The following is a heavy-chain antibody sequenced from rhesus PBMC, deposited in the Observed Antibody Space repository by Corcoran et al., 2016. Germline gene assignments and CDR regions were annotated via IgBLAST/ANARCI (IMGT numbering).Heavy chain of an antibody. V-gene: IGHV2S1*01. D-gene: IGHD3-3*01. CDR1: GFSLSTSAMG. J-gene: IGHJ2*01. CDR2: IYWDDDQ. Sequence: QVTLKESGPALVKPTQTLTLTCTFSGFSLSTSAMGVGWIGQPPGKAREWLASIYWDDDQYYSTSLKSRLTISKDTSKNQVVLTMTNMDPVDTATYYCAREGYYNILTGYRDYWYFDIWGPGTPITISS. CDR3: AREGYYNILTGYRDYWYFDI.